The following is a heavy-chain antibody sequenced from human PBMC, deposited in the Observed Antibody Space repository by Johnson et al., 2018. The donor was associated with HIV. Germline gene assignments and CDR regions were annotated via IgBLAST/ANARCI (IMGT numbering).Heavy chain of an antibody. CDR3: AKEYNFWSGYPDDAFDS. CDR2: IRYDGSNK. D-gene: IGHD3-3*01. V-gene: IGHV3-30*02. Sequence: QVQLVESGGGWVQPGGSLRLSCAASGFTFSSYGMHWVRQAPGKGLEWVAFIRYDGSNKYYADSVKGRFTISRDNSKNTLYLQMNRLRAEDTAVYYCAKEYNFWSGYPDDAFDSWGQGTMVTVSS. J-gene: IGHJ3*02. CDR1: GFTFSSYG.